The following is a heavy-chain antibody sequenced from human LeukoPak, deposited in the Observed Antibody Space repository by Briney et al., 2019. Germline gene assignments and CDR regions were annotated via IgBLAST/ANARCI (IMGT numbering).Heavy chain of an antibody. V-gene: IGHV4-59*01. CDR1: GGSISSDY. CDR2: VHHSFSS. D-gene: IGHD4-11*01. J-gene: IGHJ4*02. Sequence: KTSETLSLTCTVSGGSISSDYWSWIRQTPGKGLEWIGHVHHSFSSNFSPSLKSRVTMSMDTSKSQFSLRVTSVTAADTAVYYCACYSVLGRTFDCWGQGTQVTVSS. CDR3: ACYSVLGRTFDC.